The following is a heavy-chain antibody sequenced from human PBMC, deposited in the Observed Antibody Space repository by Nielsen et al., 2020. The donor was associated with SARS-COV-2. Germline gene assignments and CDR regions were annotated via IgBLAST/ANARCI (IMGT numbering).Heavy chain of an antibody. Sequence: GESLKISCAASGFTFTNYGMTWVRQDPGKGLEWVSTISASGGSTFYTDSVKGRFTISRDSFKNTLYLQMSSLRAEDTAVYYCAASKSGYYFDLWGQGTLVTVSS. CDR3: AASKSGYYFDL. D-gene: IGHD6-13*01. CDR2: ISASGGST. V-gene: IGHV3-23*01. J-gene: IGHJ4*02. CDR1: GFTFTNYG.